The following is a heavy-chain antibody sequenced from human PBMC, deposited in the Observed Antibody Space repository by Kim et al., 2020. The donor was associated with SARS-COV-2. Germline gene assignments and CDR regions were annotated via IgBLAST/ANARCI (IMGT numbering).Heavy chain of an antibody. Sequence: ASVKVSCKASGYSFSDYFIHWVRQAPGQGLEWVGRINPKRGGSNTAQKFQGRVTMTTDTSISTAYMELSSLRSDDTAIYYCARERERSGYSSGPFNWFDPWGQGTLVTVSS. CDR3: ARERERSGYSSGPFNWFDP. V-gene: IGHV1-2*06. J-gene: IGHJ5*02. D-gene: IGHD5-18*01. CDR2: INPKRGGS. CDR1: GYSFSDYF.